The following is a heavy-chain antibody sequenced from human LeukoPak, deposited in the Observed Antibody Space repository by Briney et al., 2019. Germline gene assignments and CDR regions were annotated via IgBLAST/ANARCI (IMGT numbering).Heavy chain of an antibody. CDR1: GYTLTELS. CDR3: ATEYIVATGGIGWFDP. Sequence: ASVKVSCKVSGYTLTELSMHWVRQAPGKGLEWMGGFDPEDGETIYAQKFQGRVTMTEDTSTDPAYMELSSLRSEDTAVYYCATEYIVATGGIGWFDPWGQGTLVTVSS. V-gene: IGHV1-24*01. J-gene: IGHJ5*02. CDR2: FDPEDGET. D-gene: IGHD5-12*01.